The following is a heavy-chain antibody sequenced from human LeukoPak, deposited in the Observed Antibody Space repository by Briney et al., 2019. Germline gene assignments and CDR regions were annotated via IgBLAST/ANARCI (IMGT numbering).Heavy chain of an antibody. V-gene: IGHV4-39*01. Sequence: GSLRLSCAASGFTFSSYSMNWVRQPPGKGLEWIGSIYYSGSTYYNPSLKSRVTIPVDTSKNQFSLKLSSVTAADTAVYYCARLGIAAAGSSRDYWGQGTLVTVSS. J-gene: IGHJ4*02. CDR2: IYYSGST. CDR1: GFTFSSYSMN. CDR3: ARLGIAAAGSSRDY. D-gene: IGHD6-13*01.